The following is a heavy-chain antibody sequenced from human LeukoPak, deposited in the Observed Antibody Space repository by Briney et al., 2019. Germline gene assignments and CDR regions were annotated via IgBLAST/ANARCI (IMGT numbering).Heavy chain of an antibody. CDR2: INPNSGAT. V-gene: IGHV1-2*02. J-gene: IGHJ4*02. D-gene: IGHD1-7*01. Sequence: ASVKVSCKASGYTFTGEFMHWLRQGPGQGLEWMGWINPNSGATHYAQKFQGRIIMTRDTSISTAYMELSRLTSDDTALYYCARAWITATTSFDYWGQGTLVTVSS. CDR3: ARAWITATTSFDY. CDR1: GYTFTGEF.